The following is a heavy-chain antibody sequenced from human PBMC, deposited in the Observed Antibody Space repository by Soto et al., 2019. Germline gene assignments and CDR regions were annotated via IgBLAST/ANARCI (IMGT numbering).Heavy chain of an antibody. CDR1: GFTFSSYA. J-gene: IGHJ4*02. CDR3: ARGVYCSGGSCYLPLDY. D-gene: IGHD2-15*01. CDR2: ISGSGGST. Sequence: EVQLLESGGGLVQPGGSLRLSCAASGFTFSSYAMSWARQAPGKGLEWVSAISGSGGSTYYADSVKGRFTISRDNSKNTLYLQMNSLRAEDTAVYYCARGVYCSGGSCYLPLDYWGKGTLVTVSS. V-gene: IGHV3-23*01.